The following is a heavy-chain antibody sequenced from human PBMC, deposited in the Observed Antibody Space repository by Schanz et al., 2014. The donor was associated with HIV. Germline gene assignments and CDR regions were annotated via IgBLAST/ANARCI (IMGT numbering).Heavy chain of an antibody. CDR3: VKAYSSGFSGAGS. CDR1: GFTITSYG. V-gene: IGHV3-23*04. D-gene: IGHD5-18*01. CDR2: ISAGVGTA. Sequence: VQLVESGGGVVRPGRSLRLSCAVSGFTITSYGMSWVRQAPGKGLKWVSTISAGVGTASYADSVKGRFTISRDNSKKMLFLQMNSLRADDTAIYYCVKAYSSGFSGAGSWGQGALVTVSS. J-gene: IGHJ5*02.